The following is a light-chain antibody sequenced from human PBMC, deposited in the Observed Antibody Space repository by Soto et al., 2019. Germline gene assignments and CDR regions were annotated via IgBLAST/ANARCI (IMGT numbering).Light chain of an antibody. CDR1: QSVSSSY. Sequence: EIVLTQSPGTLSLSPGERATLSCRASQSVSSSYLAWYQQKPGQAPRLLIYGASSRATGIPDRFSGSGSGTDFTLTISRLEPEDFAVYYGQQYGSSFTFGPGTKVDIK. CDR3: QQYGSSFT. CDR2: GAS. J-gene: IGKJ3*01. V-gene: IGKV3-20*01.